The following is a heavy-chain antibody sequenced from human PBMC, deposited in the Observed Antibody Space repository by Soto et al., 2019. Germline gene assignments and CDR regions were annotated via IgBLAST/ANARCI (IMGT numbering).Heavy chain of an antibody. D-gene: IGHD6-6*01. CDR1: GFTFSSYS. Sequence: EVQLVESGGGLVKPGGSLRLSCAASGFTFSSYSMNWVRQAPGKGLEWVSSISSSSSYIYYADSVKGRFTISRDNAKNSLYLQMNSLRAEDTAVYYCGRVSIEAQKGWDDYWGQGTLVTVSS. CDR2: ISSSSSYI. V-gene: IGHV3-21*01. J-gene: IGHJ4*02. CDR3: GRVSIEAQKGWDDY.